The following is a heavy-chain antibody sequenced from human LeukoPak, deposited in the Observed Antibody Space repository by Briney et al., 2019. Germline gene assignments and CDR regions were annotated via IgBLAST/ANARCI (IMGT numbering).Heavy chain of an antibody. CDR2: INPNSGGT. V-gene: IGHV1-2*02. D-gene: IGHD5-12*01. CDR3: ARVLGYSGYENRPFDP. Sequence: GASVKVSCKASGYTFTGYYMHWVRRAPGQGLEWMGWINPNSGGTNYAQKFQGRVTMTRDTSISTAYMELSRLRSDDTAVYHCARVLGYSGYENRPFDPWGQGTLVTVSS. J-gene: IGHJ5*02. CDR1: GYTFTGYY.